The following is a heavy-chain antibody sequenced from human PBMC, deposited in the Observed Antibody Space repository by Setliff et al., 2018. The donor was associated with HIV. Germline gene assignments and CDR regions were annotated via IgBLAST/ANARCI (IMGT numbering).Heavy chain of an antibody. D-gene: IGHD7-27*01. CDR2: ISSGGHTV. CDR1: GFTFSSYE. V-gene: IGHV3-48*03. Sequence: GESLKISCATSGFTFSSYEMNWVRQAPGKGLEWVSYISSGGHTVYHADSVKGRFTISRDNARNSLSLQMDGLTAEDTAVYYCARLNWGPWGPGTLVTVSS. J-gene: IGHJ5*02. CDR3: ARLNWGP.